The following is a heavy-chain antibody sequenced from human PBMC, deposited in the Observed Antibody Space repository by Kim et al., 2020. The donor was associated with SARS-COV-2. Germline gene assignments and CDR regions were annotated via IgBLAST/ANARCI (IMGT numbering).Heavy chain of an antibody. D-gene: IGHD2-15*01. CDR3: AKKAEGATLDY. J-gene: IGHJ4*02. CDR1: GFTFSSYA. V-gene: IGHV3-30*18. Sequence: GGSLRLSCAASGFTFSSYAMHWVRQAPGKGLEWVAVISYDGSNKYYADSVKGRFTISRDNSKNTLYLQMNSLRAEDTAMYYCAKKAEGATLDYWGQG. CDR2: ISYDGSNK.